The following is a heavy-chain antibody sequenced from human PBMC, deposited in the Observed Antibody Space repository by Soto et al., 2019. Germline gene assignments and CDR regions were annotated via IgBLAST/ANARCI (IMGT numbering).Heavy chain of an antibody. V-gene: IGHV1-3*01. CDR1: GYTFPSYC. D-gene: IGHD2-15*01. J-gene: IGHJ4*02. Sequence: GGSVKVSRKASGYTFPSYCMHWGRQAPGQRLEWMGWINAGNGNTKYSQKFQGRVTITRDTSASTAYMELSSLRSEDTAVFYCARGLPLTMDYWGQGTLVTVSS. CDR3: ARGLPLTMDY. CDR2: INAGNGNT.